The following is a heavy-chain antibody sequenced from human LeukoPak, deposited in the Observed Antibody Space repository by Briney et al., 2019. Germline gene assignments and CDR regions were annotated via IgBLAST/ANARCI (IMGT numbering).Heavy chain of an antibody. D-gene: IGHD2-21*01. J-gene: IGHJ3*01. CDR2: IKQDGSEK. V-gene: IGHV3-7*01. CDR3: SRPPHMAVPGPEAFQV. Sequence: PGGSLRLSCATSGFNFSSYWMSWVRQAPGKGLEWVANIKQDGSEKLYVDSVKGRFTISRDNAKKSLDLQMNNLKDEDTAVYYCSRPPHMAVPGPEAFQVWGQGTLVTVSS. CDR1: GFNFSSYW.